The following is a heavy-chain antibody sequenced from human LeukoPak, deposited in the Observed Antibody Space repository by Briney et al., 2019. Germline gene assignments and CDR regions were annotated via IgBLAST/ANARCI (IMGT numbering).Heavy chain of an antibody. CDR2: IIPTFGTA. V-gene: IGHV1-69*01. CDR1: GGTFSSYA. J-gene: IGHJ4*02. CDR3: ARGARGGGMDYFDY. D-gene: IGHD3-16*01. Sequence: SVKVSCKASGGTFSSYAISWVRQAPGQGLEWMGGIIPTFGTANYAQKFQGRVTITADESTSTAYMELSSLRSEDTAVYYCARGARGGGMDYFDYWGQGTLVTVSS.